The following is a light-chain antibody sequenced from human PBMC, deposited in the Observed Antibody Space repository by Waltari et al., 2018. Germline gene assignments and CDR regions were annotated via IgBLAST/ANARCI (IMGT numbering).Light chain of an antibody. Sequence: QSVLTQPPSASGTPGQRVTISCSGSSSNIGSNTVNWYQQLPGTAPKLLIYSKNQRPSGVPDRFSGSKSVTSASLAISGLQSEDEADYYCAAWDDSLNGPVFGGGTKLTVL. CDR1: SSNIGSNT. CDR3: AAWDDSLNGPV. CDR2: SKN. V-gene: IGLV1-44*01. J-gene: IGLJ3*02.